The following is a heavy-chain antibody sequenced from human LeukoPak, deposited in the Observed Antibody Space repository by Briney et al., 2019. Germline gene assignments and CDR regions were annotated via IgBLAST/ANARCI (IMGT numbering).Heavy chain of an antibody. CDR2: IYHSGST. J-gene: IGHJ4*02. Sequence: SQTLSLTCAVSGGSISSGGYSWSWIRQPPGKGLEWIGYIYHSGSTYYNPSLKSRVTISVDRSKNQFSLKLSSVTAADTAVYYCASERSSITIFGVLAVWGQGTLVTVSS. CDR3: ASERSSITIFGVLAV. V-gene: IGHV4-30-2*01. CDR1: GGSISSGGYS. D-gene: IGHD3-3*01.